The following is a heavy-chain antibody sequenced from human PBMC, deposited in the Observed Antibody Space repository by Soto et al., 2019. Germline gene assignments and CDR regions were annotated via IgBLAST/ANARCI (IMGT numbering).Heavy chain of an antibody. V-gene: IGHV3-21*06. CDR3: ARNDEGVSRL. CDR2: LSSGSNYI. D-gene: IGHD2-2*01. Sequence: EVQLVESGGGLVKPGGSLRLSCVASGFTFSNYNMNWVRQAPGKGLEWVSSLSSGSNYIVYADSMKGRFTISRDNAKNSLYLEMSSLRVEDTAVSFCARNDEGVSRLWGQGTLVTVSS. CDR1: GFTFSNYN. J-gene: IGHJ4*02.